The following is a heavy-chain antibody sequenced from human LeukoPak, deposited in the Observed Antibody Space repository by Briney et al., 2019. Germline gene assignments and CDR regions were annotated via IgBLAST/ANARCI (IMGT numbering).Heavy chain of an antibody. CDR1: GFTYTSYY. Sequence: GASVKVSCKASGFTYTSYYMHWVRQAPGQGLEWMGIINPSGGSTSYAQKFQGRVTMTRDTSTSTVYMELSSLRSEDTAVYYCAREVLMVRGVRHINWFDPWGQGTLVTVSS. CDR3: AREVLMVRGVRHINWFDP. CDR2: INPSGGST. V-gene: IGHV1-46*01. J-gene: IGHJ5*02. D-gene: IGHD3-10*01.